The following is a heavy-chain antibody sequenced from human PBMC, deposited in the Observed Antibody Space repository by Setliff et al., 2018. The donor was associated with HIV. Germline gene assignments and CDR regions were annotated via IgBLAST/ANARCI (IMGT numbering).Heavy chain of an antibody. Sequence: ASVKVSCKASGYTFTSYGISWVRQAPGQGLEWMGWISGYNGITKYSQKLQGRVTMTTDTSTSTAYMELRSLRSDDTAVYYCATEGREVYPSKDVDYWGQGMLVTVSS. J-gene: IGHJ4*02. D-gene: IGHD2-2*01. CDR1: GYTFTSYG. V-gene: IGHV1-18*01. CDR2: ISGYNGIT. CDR3: ATEGREVYPSKDVDY.